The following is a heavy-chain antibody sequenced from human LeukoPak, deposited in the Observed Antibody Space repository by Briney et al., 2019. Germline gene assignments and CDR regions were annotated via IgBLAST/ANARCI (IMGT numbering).Heavy chain of an antibody. V-gene: IGHV1-2*02. CDR1: GYTFTDYY. J-gene: IGHJ3*02. CDR3: ARVRTVPRAEGLFAFDI. Sequence: SVKVSCKVSGYTFTDYYMHWVRQAPGQGLEWMGWINPNRGGTNYAQKFQGRVTMTRDTSTSTVYMELSSLRSEDTAVYYCARVRTVPRAEGLFAFDIWGQGTMVTVSS. D-gene: IGHD4-17*01. CDR2: INPNRGGT.